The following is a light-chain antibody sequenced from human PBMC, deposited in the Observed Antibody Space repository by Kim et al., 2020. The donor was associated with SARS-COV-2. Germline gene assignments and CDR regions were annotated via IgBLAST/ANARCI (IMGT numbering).Light chain of an antibody. CDR3: CSYTGSSSFV. J-gene: IGLJ2*01. CDR2: DVS. CDR1: SSDVGGYNY. V-gene: IGLV2-11*01. Sequence: QSALTQPPSVSGSPGQSVTISCTGTSSDVGGYNYVSWYQQHPGKAPKLMIYDVSNRPSGVPDRFSGSKSGNTASLTISGLQAEDEADYYCCSYTGSSSFVFGGGTQLTVL.